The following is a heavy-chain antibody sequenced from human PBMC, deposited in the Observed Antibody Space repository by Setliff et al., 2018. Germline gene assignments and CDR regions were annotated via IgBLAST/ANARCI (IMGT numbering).Heavy chain of an antibody. V-gene: IGHV4-61*09. CDR3: ARGRIAAALYYFDY. CDR2: FHTGGST. CDR1: GDSISSGSYY. J-gene: IGHJ4*02. Sequence: SETLSLTCTVSGDSISSGSYYWTWIRQPAGKGLEWLGHFHTGGSTNYNRSLRSRVSISVDTSKNQFSLKLSSVTAADTAVYYCARGRIAAALYYFDYWGQGTLVTVSS. D-gene: IGHD6-13*01.